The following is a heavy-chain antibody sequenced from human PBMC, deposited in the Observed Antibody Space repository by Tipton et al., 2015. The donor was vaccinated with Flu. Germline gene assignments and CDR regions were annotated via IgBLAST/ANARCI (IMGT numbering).Heavy chain of an antibody. Sequence: TLSLICTVSGGSINSYYWSWIRQSAGKGLEWIGRIYSSGSTNYNPSLKSRVTMSVDTSKNQFSLKMSSVTAADTAVYYCARFSVRGESDYWGQGTLVTVSS. CDR1: GGSINSYY. J-gene: IGHJ4*02. CDR3: ARFSVRGESDY. D-gene: IGHD3-10*01. V-gene: IGHV4-4*07. CDR2: IYSSGST.